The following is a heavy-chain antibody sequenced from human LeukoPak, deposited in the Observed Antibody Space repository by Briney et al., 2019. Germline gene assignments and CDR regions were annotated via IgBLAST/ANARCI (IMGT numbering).Heavy chain of an antibody. Sequence: GGSLRLSCAASGFTFDDSGMSWVRQAPGKGLEWVSGINWNGGSTGYADSVKGRFTISRDNAKNSLYLQMNSLRVEGTALYYCARNVTDCSSGSCYKMDYWGQGTLVTVSS. CDR1: GFTFDDSG. J-gene: IGHJ4*02. CDR3: ARNVTDCSSGSCYKMDY. CDR2: INWNGGST. V-gene: IGHV3-20*04. D-gene: IGHD2-15*01.